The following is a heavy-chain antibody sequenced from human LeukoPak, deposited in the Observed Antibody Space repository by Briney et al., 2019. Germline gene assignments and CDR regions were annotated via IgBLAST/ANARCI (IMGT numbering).Heavy chain of an antibody. D-gene: IGHD6-13*01. Sequence: PSETLSLTCTVSGGSISSSSYYWGWIRQPPGKGLEWIGSIYYSGSTYYNPSLKSRVTISVDTSKNQFSLKLSSVTAADTAVYYCASPSSSWTFDYWGQGTLVTVSS. CDR2: IYYSGST. CDR3: ASPSSSWTFDY. J-gene: IGHJ4*02. V-gene: IGHV4-39*07. CDR1: GGSISSSSYY.